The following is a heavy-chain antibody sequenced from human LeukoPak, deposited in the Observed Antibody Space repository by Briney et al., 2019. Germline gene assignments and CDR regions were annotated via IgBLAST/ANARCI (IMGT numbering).Heavy chain of an antibody. Sequence: GGSLRLSCAPSGFTFSSYSMNWVRQAPGKGLEWVSSISSSSYIYYAGSVKGRFTISRDNAKNSLYLQMNSLRAEDTAVYYCAREVQLLWYYYYMDVWGKGTTVTVSS. CDR1: GFTFSSYS. D-gene: IGHD2-2*01. V-gene: IGHV3-21*01. CDR2: ISSSSYI. J-gene: IGHJ6*03. CDR3: AREVQLLWYYYYMDV.